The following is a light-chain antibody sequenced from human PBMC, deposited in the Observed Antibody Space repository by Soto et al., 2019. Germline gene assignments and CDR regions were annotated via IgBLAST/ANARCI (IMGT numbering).Light chain of an antibody. Sequence: TPLTQSPSSLSASFGDKVIITCPASQTISSWLAWYQQKPGKAPKLLIYKASTLKSGVPSRFSGSGSGTEFTLTISSLQPDDFATYYCQHYNSYSEAFGQGTKVDIK. J-gene: IGKJ1*01. CDR3: QHYNSYSEA. CDR1: QTISSW. CDR2: KAS. V-gene: IGKV1-5*03.